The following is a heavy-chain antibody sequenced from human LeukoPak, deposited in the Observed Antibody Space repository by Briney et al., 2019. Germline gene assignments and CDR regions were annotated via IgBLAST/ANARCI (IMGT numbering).Heavy chain of an antibody. CDR3: ARDLSDYGATRFDY. D-gene: IGHD4/OR15-4a*01. CDR1: GFTFSSYS. J-gene: IGHJ4*02. Sequence: GGSLRLSCAASGFTFSSYSMNWVRQAPGKGLDCVSYISSSSSTSSTIYYADSVKGRFTISRDNAKNSLYLQMNSLRAEDTAVYYCARDLSDYGATRFDYWGPGTLVTVSS. V-gene: IGHV3-48*01. CDR2: ISSSSSTSSTI.